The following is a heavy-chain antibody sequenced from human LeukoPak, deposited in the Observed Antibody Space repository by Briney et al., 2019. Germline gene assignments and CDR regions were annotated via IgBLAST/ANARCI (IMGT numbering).Heavy chain of an antibody. CDR3: ARGVRYFDWSFPMDV. V-gene: IGHV3-53*01. Sequence: GGSLRLSCAASGFTVSSNYMSWVRQAPGKGLERVSVIYSGGSTYYADSVKGRFTISRDNSKNTLYLQMNSLRAEDTAVYYCARGVRYFDWSFPMDVWGKGTTVTVSS. J-gene: IGHJ6*04. CDR1: GFTVSSNY. D-gene: IGHD3-9*01. CDR2: IYSGGST.